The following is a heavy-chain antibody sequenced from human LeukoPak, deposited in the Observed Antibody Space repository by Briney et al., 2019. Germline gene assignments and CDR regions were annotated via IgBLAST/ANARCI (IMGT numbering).Heavy chain of an antibody. CDR3: ARGTYCGSDCYSFEY. V-gene: IGHV4-4*07. CDR2: FYSSVST. J-gene: IGHJ4*02. D-gene: IGHD2-21*01. Sequence: SETLSLTCIVSGGSISSYYWNWIRQSAGKGLERIGRFYSSVSTDYNPSLKRRVTMSVDTSKNQFSLKLSSVTAADTAVYYCARGTYCGSDCYSFEYWGQGTLVTVSS. CDR1: GGSISSYY.